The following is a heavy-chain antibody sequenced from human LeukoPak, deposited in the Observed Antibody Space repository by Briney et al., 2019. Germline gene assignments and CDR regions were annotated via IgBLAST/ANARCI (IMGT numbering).Heavy chain of an antibody. CDR3: ARDWYYYDSSGYSLFDY. CDR2: IKQDGSEK. V-gene: IGHV3-7*01. J-gene: IGHJ4*02. Sequence: PGGSLRLSCAASGFTFSSYWMSWVRQAPGKGLEWVTNIKQDGSEKYYVDSVKGRFTISRDNAKNSLYLQMNSLRAEDTAVYYCARDWYYYDSSGYSLFDYWGQGTLVTVSS. D-gene: IGHD3-22*01. CDR1: GFTFSSYW.